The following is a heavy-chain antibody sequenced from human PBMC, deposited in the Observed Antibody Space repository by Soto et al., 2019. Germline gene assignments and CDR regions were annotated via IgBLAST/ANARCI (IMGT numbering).Heavy chain of an antibody. CDR1: GYTFTSYG. CDR2: ISVYNGNT. D-gene: IGHD6-19*01. CDR3: ARDYPPGIAVAGTFDY. Sequence: QVQLVQSGAEVKKPGASVKVSCKASGYTFTSYGISWVRQAPGQGLEWMGWISVYNGNTNYAQKLQGRVTMTTDTSTSTAYMELRSLRSDDTAVYYCARDYPPGIAVAGTFDYWGQGTLVTVSS. J-gene: IGHJ4*02. V-gene: IGHV1-18*04.